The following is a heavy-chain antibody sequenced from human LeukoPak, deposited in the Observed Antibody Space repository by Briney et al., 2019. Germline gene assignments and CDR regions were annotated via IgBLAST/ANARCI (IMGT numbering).Heavy chain of an antibody. D-gene: IGHD3-10*01. Sequence: GGSLRLSCAASGFTFNNYAISWVRQAPGKGLEWGSYIRSSSSAIYHADSVKGRFTISRDNAKNSLYLQMNSLRAEDTALYYCAREGSGVLNAFDIWGQGTMVTVSS. CDR2: IRSSSSAI. CDR1: GFTFNNYA. J-gene: IGHJ3*02. CDR3: AREGSGVLNAFDI. V-gene: IGHV3-48*01.